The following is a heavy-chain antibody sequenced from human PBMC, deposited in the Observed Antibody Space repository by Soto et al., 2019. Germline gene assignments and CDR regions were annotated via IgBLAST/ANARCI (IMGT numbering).Heavy chain of an antibody. J-gene: IGHJ5*02. CDR3: ARKHSLDYIRWGLDP. CDR1: GYPFSDNQ. D-gene: IGHD4-4*01. CDR2: INPKSDDT. Sequence: ASVKVSCKASGYPFSDNQIHWLRRAPGQGLEWMGRINPKSDDTNYAQKFQGRVTMTRDTSIDTAYLELTGLTSDDTATYYCARKHSLDYIRWGLDPWGQGTLVT. V-gene: IGHV1-2*02.